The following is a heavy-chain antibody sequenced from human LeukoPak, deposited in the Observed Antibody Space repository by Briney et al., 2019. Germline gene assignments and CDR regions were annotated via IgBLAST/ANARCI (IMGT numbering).Heavy chain of an antibody. J-gene: IGHJ4*02. CDR3: AGLLWFGELYHFDY. Sequence: SVKVSCKASGGTFSSYAISWVRQAPGQGLESMGGIIPIFGTANYAQKFQGRVTITADESTSTAYMELSSLRSEDTAVYYCAGLLWFGELYHFDYWGQGTLVTVSS. V-gene: IGHV1-69*13. CDR2: IIPIFGTA. CDR1: GGTFSSYA. D-gene: IGHD3-10*01.